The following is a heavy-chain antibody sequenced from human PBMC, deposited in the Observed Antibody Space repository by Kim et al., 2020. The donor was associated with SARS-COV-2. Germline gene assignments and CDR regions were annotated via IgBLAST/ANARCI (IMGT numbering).Heavy chain of an antibody. CDR2: IYYSGST. CDR1: GGSISSSSYY. CDR3: ARRHSSSWYPNYYYYGMDV. J-gene: IGHJ6*02. V-gene: IGHV4-39*01. Sequence: SETLSLTCTVSGGSISSSSYYWGWIRQPPGKGLEWIGSIYYSGSTYYNPSLKSRVTISVDTSKNQFSLKLSSVTAADTAVYYCARRHSSSWYPNYYYYGMDVWGQGTTVTVSS. D-gene: IGHD6-13*01.